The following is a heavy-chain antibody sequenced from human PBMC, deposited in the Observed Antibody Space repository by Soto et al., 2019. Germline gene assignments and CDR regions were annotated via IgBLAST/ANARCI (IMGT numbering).Heavy chain of an antibody. CDR2: INPSGGST. V-gene: IGHV1-46*03. CDR3: ARGSRVTVPDY. CDR1: GYTFTSYY. J-gene: IGHJ4*02. D-gene: IGHD2-21*02. Sequence: QVPLVQSGAEVKKPGASVKVSCKASGYTFTSYYMHWVRQAPGQGLERMGIINPSGGSTYYVQKFQGRVTMTRDTSTTTVYMELSSLTSEDTAVYYCARGSRVTVPDYWGQGTQVIVSS.